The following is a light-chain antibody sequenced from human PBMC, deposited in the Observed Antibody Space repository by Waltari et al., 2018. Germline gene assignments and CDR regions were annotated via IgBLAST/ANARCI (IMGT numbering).Light chain of an antibody. CDR3: QAWDSSTVV. J-gene: IGLJ2*01. CDR2: QDT. CDR1: KLGNKY. V-gene: IGLV3-1*01. Sequence: SYELTQPPSVSVSPGQTASITCSGDKLGNKYASWYQQKPGQSPVLVIYQDTKRPSGIPYRFSGSNSGNTATLTFSGTQAMDEADYYCQAWDSSTVVFGGGTKLTVL.